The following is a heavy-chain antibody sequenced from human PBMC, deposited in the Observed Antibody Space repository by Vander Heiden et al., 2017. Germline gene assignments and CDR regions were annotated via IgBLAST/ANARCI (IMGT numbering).Heavy chain of an antibody. D-gene: IGHD3-3*01. J-gene: IGHJ4*02. V-gene: IGHV4-39*01. CDR1: GGSIRRSHYY. CDR3: ARVSSIFGVVIIRVGYYFDY. Sequence: QLQLPESGPGLVTPSEPLSLTCTVSGGSIRRSHYYWGWNRQPPGKGLEWIGSIYYSGSTYYNPSLKSRVTISVDTSKNQFSLKLSSVTAADTAVYYCARVSSIFGVVIIRVGYYFDYWGQGTLVTVSS. CDR2: IYYSGST.